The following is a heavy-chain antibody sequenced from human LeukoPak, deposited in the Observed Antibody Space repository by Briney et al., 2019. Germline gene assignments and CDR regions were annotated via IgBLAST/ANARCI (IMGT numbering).Heavy chain of an antibody. D-gene: IGHD6-6*01. Sequence: SETLSLTCTVSGGSISSYYWSWIRQPAGKGLEWVGRIYTSGSTNYNPSLKSRVTMSVDTSMNQFSLKLSSVTAADTAVYYCARGSMTLYYYGMDVWGQGTTVTVSS. CDR3: ARGSMTLYYYGMDV. J-gene: IGHJ6*02. CDR1: GGSISSYY. CDR2: IYTSGST. V-gene: IGHV4-4*07.